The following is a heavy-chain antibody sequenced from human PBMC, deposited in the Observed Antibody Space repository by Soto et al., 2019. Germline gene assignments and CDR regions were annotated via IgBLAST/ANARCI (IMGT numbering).Heavy chain of an antibody. J-gene: IGHJ4*02. D-gene: IGHD2-21*02. CDR3: AREPRQGDRIYYFDY. CDR1: GGSISSSSYY. CDR2: IYYSGST. V-gene: IGHV4-39*07. Sequence: SETLSLTCTVSGGSISSSSYYWGWIRQPPGKGLEWIGSIYYSGSTNYNPSLQSRVTISVDTSKNQFSLNLRSVTAADTAVYYCAREPRQGDRIYYFDYWGPGALVTVSS.